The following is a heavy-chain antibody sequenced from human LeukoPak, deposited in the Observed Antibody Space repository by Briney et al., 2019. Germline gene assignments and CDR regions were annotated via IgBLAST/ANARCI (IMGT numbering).Heavy chain of an antibody. D-gene: IGHD3-22*01. CDR1: GFTFSSYS. CDR2: ISSSSSYI. Sequence: SGGSLRLSCAASGFTFSSYSMNWVRLAPGKGLEWVSSISSSSSYIYYADSVKGRFTISRDNAKNSLYLQMNSLRAEDTAVYYCAKGVHYYDSSGYYRLGYFDYWGQGTLVTVSS. V-gene: IGHV3-21*04. CDR3: AKGVHYYDSSGYYRLGYFDY. J-gene: IGHJ4*02.